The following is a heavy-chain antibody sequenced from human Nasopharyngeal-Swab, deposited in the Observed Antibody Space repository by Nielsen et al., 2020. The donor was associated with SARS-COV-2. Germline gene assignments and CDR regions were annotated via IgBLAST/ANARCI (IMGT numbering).Heavy chain of an antibody. D-gene: IGHD3-22*01. V-gene: IGHV4-39*01. CDR2: IYYSGST. J-gene: IGHJ4*02. Sequence: PGKGLEWIGSIYYSGSTYYNPSLKSRVTISVDTSKNQFSLKLSSVTAADTAVYYCARPGYDSSGYTSYFDYRGQGTLVTVSS. CDR3: ARPGYDSSGYTSYFDY.